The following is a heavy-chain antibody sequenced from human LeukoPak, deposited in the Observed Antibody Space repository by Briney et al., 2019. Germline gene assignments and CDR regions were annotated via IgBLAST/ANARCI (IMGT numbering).Heavy chain of an antibody. J-gene: IGHJ4*02. D-gene: IGHD2-21*02. V-gene: IGHV4-59*01. CDR1: GGSISSYC. CDR2: LYYSGNT. CDR3: ARAAYCGGDCYYYFDY. Sequence: SETLSLTCTVSGGSISSYCWHWIRQPPGKGLEWIGYLYYSGNTYYNPSLKSRVTMSVDTSKNQFSLKLSSVTAADTAVYFCARAAYCGGDCYYYFDYWGQGTLVTVSS.